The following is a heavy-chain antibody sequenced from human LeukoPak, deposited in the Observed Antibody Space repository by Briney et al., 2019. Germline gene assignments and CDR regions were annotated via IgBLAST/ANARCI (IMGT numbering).Heavy chain of an antibody. J-gene: IGHJ4*02. V-gene: IGHV3-21*01. CDR3: ARGLLLWGYSYGQDPHDY. CDR2: ISSSSSYI. Sequence: PGGSLRLSCAASGFTFSSYSMNWVRQAPGKGLEWVSSISSSSSYIYYADSVKGRFTISRDNAKNSLYLQMNSLRAEDTAVYYCARGLLLWGYSYGQDPHDYWGQGTLVTVSS. D-gene: IGHD5-18*01. CDR1: GFTFSSYS.